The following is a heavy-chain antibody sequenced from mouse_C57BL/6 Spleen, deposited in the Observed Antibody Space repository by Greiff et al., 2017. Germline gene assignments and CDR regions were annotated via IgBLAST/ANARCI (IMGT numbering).Heavy chain of an antibody. CDR3: ARITTVVLDY. CDR1: GYAFTNYL. Sequence: VQVVESGAELVRPGTSVKVSCKASGYAFTNYLIEWVKQRPGQGLEWIGVINPGSGGTNYNEKFKGKATLTADKSSSTAYMQLSSLTSEDSAVYFCARITTVVLDYWGQGTTLTVSS. D-gene: IGHD1-1*01. CDR2: INPGSGGT. V-gene: IGHV1-54*01. J-gene: IGHJ2*01.